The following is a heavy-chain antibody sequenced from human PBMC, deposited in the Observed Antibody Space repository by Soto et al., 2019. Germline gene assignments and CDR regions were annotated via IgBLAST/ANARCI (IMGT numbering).Heavy chain of an antibody. D-gene: IGHD2-21*02. CDR3: TTWLTAHFDH. J-gene: IGHJ4*02. CDR1: GFTFSSYT. CDR2: SSDRRAGNT. Sequence: PGGSLRLSCAASGFTFSSYTLNWVRRAPGKGLEWVATSSDRRAGNTHYSDSVRGRFTLSRDYSRNILFLQMDSLRADDTALYYCTTWLTAHFDHWGRGTQVTVSS. V-gene: IGHV3-23*01.